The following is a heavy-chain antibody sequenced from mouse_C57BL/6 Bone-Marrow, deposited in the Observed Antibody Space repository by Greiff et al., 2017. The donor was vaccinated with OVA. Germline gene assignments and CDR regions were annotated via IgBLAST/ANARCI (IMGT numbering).Heavy chain of an antibody. J-gene: IGHJ4*01. D-gene: IGHD2-2*01. Sequence: EVQLQQSVAELVRPGASVKLSCTASGFNIKNTYMHWVKQRPEQGLEWIGRIDPATGNTKYAPKFQGKATITADTSSNTAYLQLSSLTSEDTAIYYCAGWLPWDYYAMDYWGQGTSVTVSS. CDR2: IDPATGNT. V-gene: IGHV14-3*01. CDR1: GFNIKNTY. CDR3: AGWLPWDYYAMDY.